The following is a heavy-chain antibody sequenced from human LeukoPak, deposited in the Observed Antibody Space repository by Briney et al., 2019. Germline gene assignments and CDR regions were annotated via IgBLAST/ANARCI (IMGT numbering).Heavy chain of an antibody. V-gene: IGHV3-7*01. CDR1: GFTFSSYW. CDR3: ARASRAGDSSRRPELEGYYYYGMDV. D-gene: IGHD3-22*01. Sequence: PGGSLRLSCAASGFTFSSYWVSWVRQAPGKGLEWVANIKQDGSEKYYVDSVKGRFTISRDNSKNTLYLQMNSLRAEDTAVYYCARASRAGDSSRRPELEGYYYYGMDVWGQGTTVTVSS. J-gene: IGHJ6*02. CDR2: IKQDGSEK.